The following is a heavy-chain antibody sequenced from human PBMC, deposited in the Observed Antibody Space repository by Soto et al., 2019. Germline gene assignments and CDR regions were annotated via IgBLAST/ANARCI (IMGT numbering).Heavy chain of an antibody. V-gene: IGHV1-18*01. CDR3: ARLMYGVNSADN. CDR2: ISANNGNT. J-gene: IGHJ4*02. CDR1: GYTFTGFG. D-gene: IGHD4-17*01. Sequence: QVQLLQSGPEVKRPGASVKVSCKASGYTFTGFGFTWVRQAPGLGREYMGWISANNGNTNYAQKLQGRVTMTTDTSTSTAYMELRSLRSDDTAVYYCARLMYGVNSADNWGQGTLVTVSS.